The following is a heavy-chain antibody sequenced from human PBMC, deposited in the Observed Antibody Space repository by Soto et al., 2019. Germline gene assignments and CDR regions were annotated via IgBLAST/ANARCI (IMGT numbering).Heavy chain of an antibody. D-gene: IGHD3-22*01. V-gene: IGHV1-69*02. J-gene: IGHJ4*02. CDR1: GGTFSSST. CDR3: AVEYYYDSSGLDY. Sequence: SVKVSCKASGGTFSSSTISWVRQAPGQGLEWMGRIIPILGIANYAQKFQGRVTITADKSTSTAYMELSSLRSEDTAVYYCAVEYYYDSSGLDYWGQGTLVTVS. CDR2: IIPILGIA.